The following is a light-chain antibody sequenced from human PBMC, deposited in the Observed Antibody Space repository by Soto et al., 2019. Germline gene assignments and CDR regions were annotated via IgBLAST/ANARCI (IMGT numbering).Light chain of an antibody. J-gene: IGKJ4*01. V-gene: IGKV3-15*01. Sequence: EIVMTQSPGTLSVSPGDRVTLSCRASQSVRSNSAWYQQKPGQAPRLLFYGASTRASGIPARFSGGGYGTEFTLSISSLQSEDFAIYYCQQYNTWPLTFGGGTKVEIK. CDR2: GAS. CDR1: QSVRSN. CDR3: QQYNTWPLT.